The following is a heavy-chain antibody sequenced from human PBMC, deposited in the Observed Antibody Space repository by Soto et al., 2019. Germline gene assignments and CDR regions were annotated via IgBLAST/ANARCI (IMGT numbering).Heavy chain of an antibody. Sequence: GESLKISCKGSEYRFTTYWIGWVRQMPGKGLEWMGIIYPGDSDTRYSPSFQGQVTISADKSISTAYLQWSSLTASDTAMYYCARESEDLTSNFDYWGQGTLVTVSS. V-gene: IGHV5-51*01. J-gene: IGHJ4*02. CDR1: EYRFTTYW. CDR2: IYPGDSDT. CDR3: ARESEDLTSNFDY.